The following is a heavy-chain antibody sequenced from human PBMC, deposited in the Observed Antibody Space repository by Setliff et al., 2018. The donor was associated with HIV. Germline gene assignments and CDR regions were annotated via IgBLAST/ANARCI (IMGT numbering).Heavy chain of an antibody. CDR3: ANSRSYYAGFEAFDI. J-gene: IGHJ3*02. CDR2: IYTSGTT. D-gene: IGHD1-26*01. V-gene: IGHV4-61*02. CDR1: SDSISSGSYY. Sequence: SETLSLTCTVSSDSISSGSYYWNWIRQPAGKGLEWIGRIYTSGTTNYNPSLKSRVTISADTSRNQFSLKLSSVTAADTAFYYCANSRSYYAGFEAFDIWGQGTMVTV.